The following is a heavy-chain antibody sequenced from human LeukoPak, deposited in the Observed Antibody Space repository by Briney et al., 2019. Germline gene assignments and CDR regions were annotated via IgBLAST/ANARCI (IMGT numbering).Heavy chain of an antibody. CDR2: ISYDGSNK. CDR3: AKDPLEWISLRGFDY. V-gene: IGHV3-30*18. CDR1: GFTFSSYG. D-gene: IGHD3-3*01. Sequence: GSLRLSCAASGFTFSSYGMHWVRQAPGKGLEWVAVISYDGSNKYYADSVKGRFTISRDNSKNTLYLQMNSLRAEDTAVYYCAKDPLEWISLRGFDYWGQTTLVTVSS. J-gene: IGHJ4*02.